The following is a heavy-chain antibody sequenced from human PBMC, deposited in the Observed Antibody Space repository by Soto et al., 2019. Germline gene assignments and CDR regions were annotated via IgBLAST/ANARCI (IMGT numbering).Heavy chain of an antibody. J-gene: IGHJ3*01. CDR1: GYTFSTYG. D-gene: IGHD2-2*02. Sequence: ASVKVSCKASGYTFSTYGITWVRQAPGQGLDWMGWINPFKGDTNSAARFQDRVTMATDTSTRTAYMELRSLRSDDTAVYYCARVKVPAAILGAFDLWGQGTLVTVSS. CDR3: ARVKVPAAILGAFDL. V-gene: IGHV1-18*01. CDR2: INPFKGDT.